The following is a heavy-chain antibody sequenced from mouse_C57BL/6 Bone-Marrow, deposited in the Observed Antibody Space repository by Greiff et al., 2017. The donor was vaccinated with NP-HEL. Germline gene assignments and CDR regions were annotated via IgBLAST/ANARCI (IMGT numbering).Heavy chain of an antibody. CDR1: GYTFTSYW. V-gene: IGHV1-55*01. D-gene: IGHD2-5*01. J-gene: IGHJ2*01. CDR2: IYPGSGST. Sequence: QVQLQQPGAELVKPGASVKMSCKASGYTFTSYWITWVKQRPGQGLEWIGDIYPGSGSTNYNEKFKSKATLTVDTSSSTAYMQRSSLTSEDSTVYYCAREDFYSNPYYFDYWGQGTTLTVSS. CDR3: AREDFYSNPYYFDY.